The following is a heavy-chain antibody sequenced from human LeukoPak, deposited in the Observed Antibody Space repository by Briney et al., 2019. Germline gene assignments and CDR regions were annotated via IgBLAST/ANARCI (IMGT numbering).Heavy chain of an antibody. J-gene: IGHJ5*02. Sequence: ASVKVSCKASGGTFSSYAISWVRQAPGQGLEWMGWISAYNGDTNHAQKLQGRVTMTTDTSTSTAYMELRSLRSEDTAVYYCASAHSSSNWFDPWGQGTLVTVSS. CDR1: GGTFSSYA. CDR2: ISAYNGDT. D-gene: IGHD6-6*01. CDR3: ASAHSSSNWFDP. V-gene: IGHV1-18*01.